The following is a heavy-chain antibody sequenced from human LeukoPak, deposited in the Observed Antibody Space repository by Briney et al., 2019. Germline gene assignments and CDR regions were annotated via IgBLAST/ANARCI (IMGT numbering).Heavy chain of an antibody. J-gene: IGHJ4*02. Sequence: SETLSLTCAVYGGSFSGYYWSWNRQPPGKGLEWIGEINHSGSTNYNPSLKSRVTISVDTSKNQFSLKLSSVTAADTAVYYCARAADTYYYDSSGRGAGRFDYWGQGTLVTVSS. CDR2: INHSGST. CDR3: ARAADTYYYDSSGRGAGRFDY. V-gene: IGHV4-34*01. D-gene: IGHD3-22*01. CDR1: GGSFSGYY.